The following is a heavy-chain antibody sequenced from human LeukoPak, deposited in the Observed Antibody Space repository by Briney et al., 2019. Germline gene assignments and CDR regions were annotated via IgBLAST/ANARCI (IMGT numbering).Heavy chain of an antibody. J-gene: IGHJ5*02. V-gene: IGHV3-74*01. CDR2: IKSDGSSA. CDR1: GFMFSGYW. D-gene: IGHD5-12*01. CDR3: ARELASGS. Sequence: GGSLRLSCAASGFMFSGYWMSWVRQAPGKGLVWVSRIKSDGSSATYADSVKGRFTISRDNAKSTLYLQMNSLRTEDTAVYYCARELASGSWGRGTLVTVSS.